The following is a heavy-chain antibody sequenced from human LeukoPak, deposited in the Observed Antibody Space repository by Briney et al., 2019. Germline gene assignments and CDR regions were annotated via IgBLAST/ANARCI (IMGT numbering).Heavy chain of an antibody. J-gene: IGHJ4*02. D-gene: IGHD3-16*01. CDR3: ARDLRGRWPLLGY. V-gene: IGHV1-2*02. Sequence: ASVTVSCKASGYTFTGYYMHWVRQAPGQGLEWMGWINPNSGGTNYAQKFQGRVTMTRDTSTSTAYMELRSLRSDDTAVYYCARDLRGRWPLLGYWGQGTLVTVSS. CDR2: INPNSGGT. CDR1: GYTFTGYY.